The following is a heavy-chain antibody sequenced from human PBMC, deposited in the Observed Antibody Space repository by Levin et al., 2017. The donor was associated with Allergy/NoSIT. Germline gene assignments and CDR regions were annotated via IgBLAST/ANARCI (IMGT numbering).Heavy chain of an antibody. Sequence: ASVKVSCKAPGNTFTTYYIHWVRQAPGQGLEWMGIINPSGGTTSYAQKFQGRVTMTRDTSTSTVYMELSSLRSEDTAVYYCARDLLKATYGMDVWGQGTTVTVSS. CDR1: GNTFTTYY. CDR2: INPSGGTT. D-gene: IGHD2-15*01. CDR3: ARDLLKATYGMDV. V-gene: IGHV1-46*01. J-gene: IGHJ6*02.